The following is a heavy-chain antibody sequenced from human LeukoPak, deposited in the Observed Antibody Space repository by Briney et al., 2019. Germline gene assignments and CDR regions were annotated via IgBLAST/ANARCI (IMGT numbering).Heavy chain of an antibody. J-gene: IGHJ6*03. D-gene: IGHD5-12*01. CDR3: AKGYSGYSGYYYMDV. V-gene: IGHV3-21*01. CDR2: ISSSSSYI. CDR1: GFTFSSYS. Sequence: GGSLRLSCAASGFTFSSYSMNWVRQAPGKGLEWVSSISSSSSYIYYADSVKGRFTISRDNSKNTLYLQMNSLRAEDTAVYYCAKGYSGYSGYYYMDVWGKGTTVTVSS.